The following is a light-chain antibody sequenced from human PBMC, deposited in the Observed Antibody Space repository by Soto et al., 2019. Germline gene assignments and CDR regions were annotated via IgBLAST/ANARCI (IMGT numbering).Light chain of an antibody. CDR3: QQYGSSRYT. J-gene: IGKJ2*01. CDR1: QRVSSSY. V-gene: IGKV3-20*01. Sequence: DIVWTQSQGTLSLSPGERATLSCRASQRVSSSYLAWYQQKPGQAPRRLIYGASSRATGIPDRFSGSGSGTDFTLTIRRLEPEDFAVYYCQQYGSSRYTFGQGTKLEIK. CDR2: GAS.